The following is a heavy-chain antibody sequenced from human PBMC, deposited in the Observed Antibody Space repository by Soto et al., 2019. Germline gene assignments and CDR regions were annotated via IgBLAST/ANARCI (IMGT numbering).Heavy chain of an antibody. V-gene: IGHV3-23*01. D-gene: IGHD3-16*02. CDR3: AKDRGIIVKAGDAFDV. Sequence: VGSLRLSCASSGFTLSMSAVNWVRQAPGKGLEWVSYISDSGDRTYYADSVKGRFTISRDRSKNTVSLQMDSLRAEDTAVYYCAKDRGIIVKAGDAFDVWGQGTKVTVSS. J-gene: IGHJ3*01. CDR1: GFTLSMSA. CDR2: ISDSGDRT.